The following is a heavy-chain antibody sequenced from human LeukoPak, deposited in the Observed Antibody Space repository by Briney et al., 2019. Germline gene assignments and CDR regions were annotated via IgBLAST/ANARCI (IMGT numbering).Heavy chain of an antibody. D-gene: IGHD3-3*01. CDR1: GGSISSSSYY. Sequence: SETLSLTCTVSGGSISSSSYYWGWIRQPPGKGLEWIGSIYYSGSTYYNPSLKIRVTISVAPSKHQFSLKLSSVTAADTAVYYCARDARFIKEYYDFWSGLASRGPVVLSWFDPWGQGTLVTVSS. V-gene: IGHV4-39*07. CDR2: IYYSGST. J-gene: IGHJ5*02. CDR3: ARDARFIKEYYDFWSGLASRGPVVLSWFDP.